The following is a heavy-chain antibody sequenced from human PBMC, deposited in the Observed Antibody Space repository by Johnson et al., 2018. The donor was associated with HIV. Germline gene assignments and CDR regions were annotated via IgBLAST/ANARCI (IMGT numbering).Heavy chain of an antibody. D-gene: IGHD2-15*01. CDR3: YCTDHFDS. CDR1: GFTFDDYG. V-gene: IGHV3-20*04. CDR2: IDWNGGST. J-gene: IGHJ4*02. Sequence: VQLVESGGGVVRPGGSLRLSCAASGFTFDDYGMSWVRQGPGKGLEWVSGIDWNGGSTGYADSVKGRFTISRDNSKNTLYLQMTSLRQDDTGVYWCYCTDHFDSWGQGTLVTVSS.